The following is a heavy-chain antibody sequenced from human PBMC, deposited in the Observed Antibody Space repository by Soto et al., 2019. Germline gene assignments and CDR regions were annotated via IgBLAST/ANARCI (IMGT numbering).Heavy chain of an antibody. V-gene: IGHV3-9*01. Sequence: EVQLVESGGGLVQPGRSLRLSCAASGFTFDDYAMHWVRQAPGKGLEWVSGISWNSGSIGYADSVKGRFTISRDNAKNVLSXQMNSLRAEDTALYYCAKAGRVAAAGTTLYYGMDVWGQGTTVTVSS. CDR2: ISWNSGSI. J-gene: IGHJ6*02. D-gene: IGHD6-13*01. CDR3: AKAGRVAAAGTTLYYGMDV. CDR1: GFTFDDYA.